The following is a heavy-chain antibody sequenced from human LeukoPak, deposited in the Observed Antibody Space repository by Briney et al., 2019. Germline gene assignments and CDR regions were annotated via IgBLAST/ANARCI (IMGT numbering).Heavy chain of an antibody. D-gene: IGHD1-26*01. CDR2: IYYSGST. CDR3: ARASGGELLGP. CDR1: GGSISSYY. Sequence: SETLSLTCTVSGGSISSYYWSWIRQPPGKGLEWIGYIYYSGSTNYNPSLKSRVTISVDTSKNQFSLKLSSVTAADTAVYYCARASGGELLGPWGQGTLVTVSS. V-gene: IGHV4-59*01. J-gene: IGHJ5*02.